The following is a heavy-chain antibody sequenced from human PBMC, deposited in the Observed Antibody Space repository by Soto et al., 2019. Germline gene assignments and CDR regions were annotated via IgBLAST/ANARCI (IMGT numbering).Heavy chain of an antibody. D-gene: IGHD1-1*01. CDR1: GYTFTSYS. J-gene: IGHJ4*02. CDR3: ARYDHNGYYFDY. Sequence: XSVKVSFNASGYTFTSYSLHWLRQAPGQRLEWMGWINAGNGNTKYSKKFQGRVTMTRDTSTTTVYMELSRMKSEDTAVYYCARYDHNGYYFDYWGQGTLVTVSS. CDR2: INAGNGNT. V-gene: IGHV1-3*01.